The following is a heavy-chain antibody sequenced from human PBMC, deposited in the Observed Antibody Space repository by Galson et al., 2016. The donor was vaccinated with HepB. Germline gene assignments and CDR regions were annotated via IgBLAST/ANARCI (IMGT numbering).Heavy chain of an antibody. V-gene: IGHV3-48*02. Sequence: SLRLSCAASGFTFTSHAFNWVRQAPGKGLEWVSYISSSSSPIDYADAVKGRFTISRDNAKNSLYLQMNSLRDEDTAVYFCARDWRWGTSFDYWGQGTLVTVSS. CDR3: ARDWRWGTSFDY. CDR2: ISSSSSPI. D-gene: IGHD5-24*01. J-gene: IGHJ4*02. CDR1: GFTFTSHA.